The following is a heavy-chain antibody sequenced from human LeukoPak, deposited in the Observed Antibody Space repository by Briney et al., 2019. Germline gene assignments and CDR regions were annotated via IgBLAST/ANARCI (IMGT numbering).Heavy chain of an antibody. CDR3: AREYYDFWSGYMRIDP. D-gene: IGHD3-3*01. CDR2: ISYDGSNK. J-gene: IGHJ5*02. CDR1: RFTFSSYA. V-gene: IGHV3-30-3*01. Sequence: GGSLRLSCAASRFTFSSYAMHWVGQAQGKGLEWVAVISYDGSNKYYADSVKGRFTISRDNSKNTLYLQMNSLRAEDTAVYYCAREYYDFWSGYMRIDPWGQGTLITVSS.